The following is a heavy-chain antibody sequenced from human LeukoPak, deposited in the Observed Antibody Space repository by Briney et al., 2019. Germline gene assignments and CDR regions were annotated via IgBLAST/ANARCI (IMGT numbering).Heavy chain of an antibody. D-gene: IGHD1-1*01. CDR1: GGSINNGNYF. V-gene: IGHV4-30-4*01. CDR3: AREHNYYRYFDL. J-gene: IGHJ2*01. Sequence: PSQTLSLTCSVSGGSINNGNYFWSWVRQPPGKGLEWIGYIFSYRGTTYYNPSLKSRFTISLDTANNQFSLKVTSVTAADSAVYFCAREHNYYRYFDLWGRGTLVTVSS. CDR2: IFSYRGTT.